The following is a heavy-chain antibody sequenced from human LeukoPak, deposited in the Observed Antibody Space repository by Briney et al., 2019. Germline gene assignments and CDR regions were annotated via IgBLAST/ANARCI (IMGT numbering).Heavy chain of an antibody. J-gene: IGHJ5*02. V-gene: IGHV4-39*01. CDR3: ARHFALQYSSSWYVEGRPGPSFWFDP. D-gene: IGHD6-13*01. CDR1: GFTFSSYW. CDR2: IYYSGGT. Sequence: PGGSLRLSCAASGFTFSSYWMSWVRQAPGKGLEWIGSIYYSGGTYYNPSLKSRVTISVDTSKNQFSLKLSSVTAADTAVYYCARHFALQYSSSWYVEGRPGPSFWFDPWGQGTLVTVSS.